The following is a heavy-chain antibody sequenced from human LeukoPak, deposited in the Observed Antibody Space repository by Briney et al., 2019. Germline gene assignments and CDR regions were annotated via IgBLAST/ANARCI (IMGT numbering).Heavy chain of an antibody. D-gene: IGHD4-17*01. CDR1: GGSISSGGYY. V-gene: IGHV4-31*03. Sequence: SQTLSLTCTVSGGSISSGGYYWSWIRQHPGKGLEWIGYIYYSGSTYYNPSLKSRATISVDTSKNQFSLKLSSVTAADTAVYYCARADYGDPGYFDYWGQGTLVTVSS. CDR2: IYYSGST. J-gene: IGHJ4*02. CDR3: ARADYGDPGYFDY.